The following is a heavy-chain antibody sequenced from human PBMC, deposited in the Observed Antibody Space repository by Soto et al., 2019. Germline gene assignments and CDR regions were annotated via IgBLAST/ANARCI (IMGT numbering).Heavy chain of an antibody. CDR2: IYYTGST. D-gene: IGHD6-6*01. Sequence: SETLSLTCTVSGGSVNSDNFYWSWIRQPPGRGLEWIGYIYYTGSTSYNPSLKSRVTISIDTSRNQFSLKLSSVTAADTAVYYCAREFSNSPEAFDSWGQGSLVTVSS. CDR1: GGSVNSDNFY. J-gene: IGHJ4*02. CDR3: AREFSNSPEAFDS. V-gene: IGHV4-61*01.